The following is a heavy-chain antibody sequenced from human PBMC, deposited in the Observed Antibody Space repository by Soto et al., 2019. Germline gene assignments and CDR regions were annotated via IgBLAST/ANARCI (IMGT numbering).Heavy chain of an antibody. V-gene: IGHV4-34*01. CDR2: INHSGST. CDR3: ARGNPYSSSWTVYRGFDP. D-gene: IGHD6-13*01. J-gene: IGHJ5*02. CDR1: GGSFSGYY. Sequence: SETLSLTCAVYGGSFSGYYWSWIRQPPGKGLEWIGEINHSGSTNYNPSLKSRVTISVDTSKNQFSLKLSSVTAADTAVYYCARGNPYSSSWTVYRGFDPWGQGTLVTVPQ.